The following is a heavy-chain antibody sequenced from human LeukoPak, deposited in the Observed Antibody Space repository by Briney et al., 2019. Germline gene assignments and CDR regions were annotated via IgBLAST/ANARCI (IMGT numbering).Heavy chain of an antibody. V-gene: IGHV4-59*11. D-gene: IGHD6-13*01. CDR3: ASRPGGSTWYGVFDF. Sequence: SETLSLTCTVSGVSMSNHYWSWIRQPPGKGLEWIGYIYGSETTNYNPSLKSRVTTSVDSSKNQFSLNLSSVTAADTALYYCASRPGGSTWYGVFDFWSRGTLVTVSS. CDR1: GVSMSNHY. J-gene: IGHJ4*02. CDR2: IYGSETT.